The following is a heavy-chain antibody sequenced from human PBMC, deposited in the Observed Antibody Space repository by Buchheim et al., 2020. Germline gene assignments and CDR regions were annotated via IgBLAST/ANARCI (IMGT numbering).Heavy chain of an antibody. CDR1: GFTFRSYA. V-gene: IGHV3-23*01. D-gene: IGHD2-2*01. CDR3: GKSSEVPHGFYYYYGMDV. CDR2: ISGRGGST. J-gene: IGHJ6*02. Sequence: EVQLLESGGGLVQPGGSLRLSCAASGFTFRSYAMSWVRQAPGKGLEWVSDISGRGGSTYYADSVKGRFTSSRDNSKNTPYLQMNSLRAEDTAVYYCGKSSEVPHGFYYYYGMDVWGQGTT.